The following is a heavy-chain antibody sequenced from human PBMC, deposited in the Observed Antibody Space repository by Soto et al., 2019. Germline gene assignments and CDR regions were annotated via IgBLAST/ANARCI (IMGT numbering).Heavy chain of an antibody. V-gene: IGHV5-51*01. CDR3: ARGFSGYTSSWPY. CDR2: IYPGDSDT. Sequence: TTYWIGWVRQKPGKGLEWMGIIYPGDSDTRYSPSFQGQVTISADKSINTAYLQWSSLKASDTAMYYCARGFSGYTSSWPYWGQGTLVTVSS. D-gene: IGHD6-13*01. CDR1: TTYW. J-gene: IGHJ4*02.